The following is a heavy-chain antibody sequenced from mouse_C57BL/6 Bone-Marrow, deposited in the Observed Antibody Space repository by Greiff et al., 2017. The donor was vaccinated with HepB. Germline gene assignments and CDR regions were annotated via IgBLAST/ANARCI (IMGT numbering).Heavy chain of an antibody. CDR2: ISNLAYSI. J-gene: IGHJ3*01. CDR3: ASSFYDYDGAWFAY. Sequence: DVMLVESGGGLVQPGGSLKLSCAASGFTFSDYGMAWVRQAPRKGPEWVAFISNLAYSIYYADTVTGRFTISRENAKNTLYLEMSSLRSEDTAMYYCASSFYDYDGAWFAYWGQGTLVTVSA. V-gene: IGHV5-15*01. CDR1: GFTFSDYG. D-gene: IGHD2-4*01.